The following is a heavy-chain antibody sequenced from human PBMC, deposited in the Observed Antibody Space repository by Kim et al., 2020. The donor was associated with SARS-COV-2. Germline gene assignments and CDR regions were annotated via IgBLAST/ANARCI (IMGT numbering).Heavy chain of an antibody. Sequence: GGSLRLSCAASGFTFSRYSMNWVRQAPGKGLEWVSSISSTTNYIYYADSLKGRVTISRDNAQNSLYLQMHSLRAEDTAVYYCARGKNNWNDPVFDSWGQGTLVTVSA. V-gene: IGHV3-21*01. CDR1: GFTFSRYS. CDR3: ARGKNNWNDPVFDS. CDR2: ISSTTNYI. J-gene: IGHJ4*02. D-gene: IGHD1-1*01.